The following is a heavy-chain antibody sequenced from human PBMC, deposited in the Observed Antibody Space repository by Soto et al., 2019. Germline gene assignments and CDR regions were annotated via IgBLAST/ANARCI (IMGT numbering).Heavy chain of an antibody. D-gene: IGHD5-12*01. Sequence: SETLSLTCTVSGGSISGYYWSWIRQPPGKGLEWIGYIYYSGSTNYNPSLKSRVTISVDTSKNQFSLKLSSVTAADTAVYYCARDTTIGYYYYGMDVWGQGTTVTVSS. CDR2: IYYSGST. CDR3: ARDTTIGYYYYGMDV. J-gene: IGHJ6*02. CDR1: GGSISGYY. V-gene: IGHV4-59*01.